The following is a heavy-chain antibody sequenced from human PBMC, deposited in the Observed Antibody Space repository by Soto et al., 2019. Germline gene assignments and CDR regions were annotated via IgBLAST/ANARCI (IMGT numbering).Heavy chain of an antibody. Sequence: ASVKVSCKASGYPFTSYGISWVRQAPGQRLDWMGWMSGYNGNTKYSQDLQGRVTMTTDTSTSTAYMELRSLRSDDTAVYYCARFSGGSYNTYYFYYGMDVWGQGTTVTVSS. CDR3: ARFSGGSYNTYYFYYGMDV. CDR2: MSGYNGNT. CDR1: GYPFTSYG. D-gene: IGHD2-15*01. V-gene: IGHV1-18*04. J-gene: IGHJ6*02.